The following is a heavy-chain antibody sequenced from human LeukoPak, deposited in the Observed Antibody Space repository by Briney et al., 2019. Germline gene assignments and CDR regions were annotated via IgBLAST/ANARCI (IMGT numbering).Heavy chain of an antibody. Sequence: GRSLRLSCAASGFTFSGSAMHWVRQASGKGLEWVGRIRSKANSYATAYAASVKGRFTISRDDSKNTAYLQMNSLKTEDTAVYYCTSPSGRMDVWGKGTTVTVSS. V-gene: IGHV3-73*01. CDR2: IRSKANSYAT. CDR1: GFTFSGSA. CDR3: TSPSGRMDV. D-gene: IGHD2-15*01. J-gene: IGHJ6*03.